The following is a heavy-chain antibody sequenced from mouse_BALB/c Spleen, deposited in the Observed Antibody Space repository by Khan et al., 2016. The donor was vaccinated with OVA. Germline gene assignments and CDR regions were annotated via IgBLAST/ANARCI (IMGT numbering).Heavy chain of an antibody. CDR2: IWGDGST. J-gene: IGHJ4*01. V-gene: IGHV2-3*01. CDR1: GFSLTNYG. Sequence: VQLQESGPGLVAPSQSLSITCTVSGFSLTNYGVNWVRQPPGKGLEWLGVIWGDGSTNYHSALISRLSITKDNSKSQVFLKLSSLQTDDTATYYCAGFGASYYAMYYWGQGTSVTVSS. CDR3: AGFGASYYAMYY.